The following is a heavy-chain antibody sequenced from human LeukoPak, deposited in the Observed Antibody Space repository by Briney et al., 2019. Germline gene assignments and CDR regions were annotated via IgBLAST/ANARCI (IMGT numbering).Heavy chain of an antibody. J-gene: IGHJ4*02. Sequence: SETLSLTCAVYGGSFSGYYWSWIRQPPGKRLEWIGEINHSGSTNYNPSLKSRVTISVDTSKNQFSLKLSSVTAADTAVYYCARFIAVAGTFDYWGQGTLVTVSS. V-gene: IGHV4-34*01. CDR2: INHSGST. D-gene: IGHD6-19*01. CDR3: ARFIAVAGTFDY. CDR1: GGSFSGYY.